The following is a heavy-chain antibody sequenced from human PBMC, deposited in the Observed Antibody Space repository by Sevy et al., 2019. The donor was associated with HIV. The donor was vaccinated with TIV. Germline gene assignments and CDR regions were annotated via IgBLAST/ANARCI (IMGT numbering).Heavy chain of an antibody. V-gene: IGHV4-39*01. D-gene: IGHD3-3*01. CDR3: AKIYDY. J-gene: IGHJ4*02. CDR1: GGSISKIGNY. Sequence: SETLSLTCSVSGGSISKIGNYWGWVRQPPGERLEWIGDIFHTGKTNYNPSLKSRVTISLDTSKNQFSPKLSSVTAADTAVYYCAKIYDYWGPGALVTVSS. CDR2: IFHTGKT.